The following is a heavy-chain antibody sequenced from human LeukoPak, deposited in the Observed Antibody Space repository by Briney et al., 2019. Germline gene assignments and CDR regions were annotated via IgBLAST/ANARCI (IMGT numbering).Heavy chain of an antibody. V-gene: IGHV4-61*02. Sequence: SQTLSLTCTVSGGSISSGSYYWSWIRQPAGKGLEWIGRIYTSGSTNYNPSLKSRVTISVDTSKNQFSLKLSSVTAADTAVYYCARDSGSYPYQDWGQGTLVTASS. J-gene: IGHJ4*02. CDR1: GGSISSGSYY. D-gene: IGHD1-26*01. CDR2: IYTSGST. CDR3: ARDSGSYPYQD.